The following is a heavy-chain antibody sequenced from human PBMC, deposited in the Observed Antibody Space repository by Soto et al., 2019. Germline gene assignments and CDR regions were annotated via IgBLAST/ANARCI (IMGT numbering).Heavy chain of an antibody. V-gene: IGHV3-23*01. CDR3: AKDSGRSTMVRGVGYYFDY. CDR1: GFTFSSYA. D-gene: IGHD3-10*01. Sequence: GGSLRLSCAASGFTFSSYAMSWVRQAPVKGLEWVSAISGSGGSTYYADSVKGRFTISRDNSKNTLYLQMNSLRAEDTAVYYCAKDSGRSTMVRGVGYYFDYWGQGTLVTVSS. J-gene: IGHJ4*02. CDR2: ISGSGGST.